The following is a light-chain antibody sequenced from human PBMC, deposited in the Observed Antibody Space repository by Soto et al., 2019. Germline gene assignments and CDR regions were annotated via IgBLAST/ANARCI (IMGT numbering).Light chain of an antibody. CDR3: QHRSNWTWT. CDR1: QSVSSY. Sequence: EIGLTQSPATLSLSPGERATLACRASQSVSSYLGWYQQKPGQAPRLLIYDASNRATGIPARFSGSGSGTDFTLTISSLEPEDFAVYYCQHRSNWTWTFGQGTKVEIK. CDR2: DAS. V-gene: IGKV3-11*01. J-gene: IGKJ1*01.